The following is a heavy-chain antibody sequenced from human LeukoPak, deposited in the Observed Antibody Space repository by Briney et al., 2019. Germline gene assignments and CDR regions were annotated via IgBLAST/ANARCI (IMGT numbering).Heavy chain of an antibody. CDR2: VYFDGGT. V-gene: IGHV4-39*07. CDR1: GGSVTSGTYH. CDR3: ARDHYYDGRGRFDP. J-gene: IGHJ5*02. D-gene: IGHD3-16*01. Sequence: SETLSLTRSVSGGSVTSGTYHWGWIRQPPGKGLEWIGSVYFDGGTHYKPSFQSRVTISVDTSKNQFSLRLSSVTAADTALYYCARDHYYDGRGRFDPWGQGTLVTVSS.